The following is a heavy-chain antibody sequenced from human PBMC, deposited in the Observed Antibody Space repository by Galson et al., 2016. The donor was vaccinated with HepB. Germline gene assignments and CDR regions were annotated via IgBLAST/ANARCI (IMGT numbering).Heavy chain of an antibody. V-gene: IGHV1-69*13. CDR2: IIPISGTR. J-gene: IGHJ6*02. Sequence: SVKVSCKASGDTFSSFVISWVRQAPGQGLEWMGGIIPISGTRQYAQKFQGRVTITADESTSTAYMELSSLRSEDTAVYYCARESNYGMEVWGQGTTVTVSS. CDR3: ARESNYGMEV. CDR1: GDTFSSFV.